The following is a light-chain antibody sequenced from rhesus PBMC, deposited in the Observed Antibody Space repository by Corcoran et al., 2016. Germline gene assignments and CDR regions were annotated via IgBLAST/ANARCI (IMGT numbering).Light chain of an antibody. J-gene: IGKJ1*01. V-gene: IGKV1-33*02. CDR3: QQHNSYPPT. Sequence: DIQMTQSPSSLSASVGDRVTITCQASQGISSWLAWYQQKPGKAPKLLIYAASSLQSGVPSRFSGSGSVTEFTPTISSLQPEDFATYYCQQHNSYPPTFGQGTKVEIK. CDR1: QGISSW. CDR2: AAS.